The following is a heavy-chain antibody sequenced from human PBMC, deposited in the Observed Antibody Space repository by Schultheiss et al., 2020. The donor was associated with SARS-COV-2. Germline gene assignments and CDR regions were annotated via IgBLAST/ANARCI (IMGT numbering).Heavy chain of an antibody. J-gene: IGHJ3*02. D-gene: IGHD2-2*01. CDR3: ARSFVVPAAKKTDAFDI. Sequence: SQTLSLTCAVYGGSFSGYYWSWIRQPPGKGLEWIGYIYYSGSTNYNPSLKSRVTISVDTSKNQFSLKLSSVTAADTAVYYCARSFVVPAAKKTDAFDIWGQGTMVTVSS. V-gene: IGHV4-34*01. CDR1: GGSFSGYY. CDR2: IYYSGST.